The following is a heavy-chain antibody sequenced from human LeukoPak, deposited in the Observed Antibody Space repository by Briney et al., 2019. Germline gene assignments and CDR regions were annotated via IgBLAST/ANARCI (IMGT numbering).Heavy chain of an antibody. V-gene: IGHV3-30*04. D-gene: IGHD5-18*01. J-gene: IGHJ4*02. CDR2: ISYDGSNK. Sequence: GGSLRLSCAASGFTLSSYAMRWVRQAPGKGLEWVAVISYDGSNKYYADSVKGRFTISRDNSKNTLYLQMNSLRAEDTAVYYCARRPPDSYGPFDYWGQGTLVTVSS. CDR3: ARRPPDSYGPFDY. CDR1: GFTLSSYA.